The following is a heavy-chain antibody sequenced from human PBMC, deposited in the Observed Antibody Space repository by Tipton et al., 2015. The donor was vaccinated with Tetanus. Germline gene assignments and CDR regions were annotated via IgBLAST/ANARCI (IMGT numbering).Heavy chain of an antibody. CDR3: ALERERWLQLGY. Sequence: QSGAEVKKPGSSVKVSCKASGGTFSSYAISWVRQAPGQGLEWMGGIIPIFGTANYAQKFQGRVTITADESTSTAYMELSSLRSGDTAVYYGALERERWLQLGYWGQGTLVTVSS. D-gene: IGHD5-24*01. CDR1: GGTFSSYA. V-gene: IGHV1-69*01. CDR2: IIPIFGTA. J-gene: IGHJ4*02.